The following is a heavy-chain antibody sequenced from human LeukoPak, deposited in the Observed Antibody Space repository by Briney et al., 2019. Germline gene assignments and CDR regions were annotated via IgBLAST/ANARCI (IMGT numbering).Heavy chain of an antibody. CDR2: IYYSRST. CDR1: GGSISSSSYY. V-gene: IGHV4-39*02. D-gene: IGHD5-18*01. J-gene: IGHJ4*02. CDR3: ARSLGADMVSSDY. Sequence: SETLSPTATVPGGSISSSSYYWGWIRQPPGKGREWIARIYYSRSTYYNPSLKSRVTISVDTSKNHFSLKLSSVTAADTAGNYCARSLGADMVSSDYWGQGTLVTVSS.